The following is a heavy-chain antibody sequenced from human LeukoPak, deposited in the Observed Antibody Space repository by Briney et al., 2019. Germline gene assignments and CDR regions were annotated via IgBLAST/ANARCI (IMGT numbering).Heavy chain of an antibody. CDR3: ARDMVDTAMGDSY. CDR2: IYYSGST. Sequence: PSETLSLTCTVSGGSISSGSYYWGWIRQPPGKGLEWIGSIYYSGSTYYKPSLKSRVTISVDKSKNQFSLKLSSVTAADTAVYYCARDMVDTAMGDSYWGQGTLVTVSS. CDR1: GGSISSGSYY. V-gene: IGHV4-39*07. D-gene: IGHD5-18*01. J-gene: IGHJ4*02.